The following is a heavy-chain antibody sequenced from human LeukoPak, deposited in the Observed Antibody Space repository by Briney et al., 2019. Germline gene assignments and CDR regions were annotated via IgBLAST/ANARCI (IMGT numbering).Heavy chain of an antibody. CDR1: GFTFSNYW. J-gene: IGHJ6*02. D-gene: IGHD2-15*01. CDR3: AKGGMPLVVAATPGNYYYGMDV. V-gene: IGHV3-7*03. CDR2: IKTDGSEK. Sequence: GGSLRLSCEGSGFTFSNYWMGWVRQAPGKGLQWVANIKTDGSEKYYVDSVKGRFTISRDNAKNSLYLQMNSLRAEDTALYYCAKGGMPLVVAATPGNYYYGMDVWGQGTTVTVSS.